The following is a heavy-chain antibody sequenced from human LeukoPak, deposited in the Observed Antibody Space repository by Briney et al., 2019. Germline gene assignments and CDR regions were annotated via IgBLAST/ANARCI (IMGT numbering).Heavy chain of an antibody. J-gene: IGHJ3*01. CDR2: IWHDGSIK. CDR1: GFTFSTYG. CDR3: ARAVGPFDF. V-gene: IGHV3-33*01. Sequence: GGSLRLSCAASGFTFSTYGMHWVRQAPGKGLEWVAVIWHDGSIKYYADSVKGRFTISRDNSKNTLCLQMNSLRAEDTAVYYCARAVGPFDFWGPGTIVIVSS.